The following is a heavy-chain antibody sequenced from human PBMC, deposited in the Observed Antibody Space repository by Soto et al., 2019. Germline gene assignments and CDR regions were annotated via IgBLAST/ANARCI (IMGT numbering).Heavy chain of an antibody. V-gene: IGHV3-11*01. Sequence: QVPLVESGGGLVKPGGSLRLSCAASGFTFSDYYMSWIRQAPGKGLEWVSLITSGSIIHYADSVKGRFTISRDNAKNALYLQLNRLRAEDTAVYYCATDPDSSDYYGMDVWGQGTTVTVSS. CDR2: ITSGSII. D-gene: IGHD6-19*01. CDR3: ATDPDSSDYYGMDV. J-gene: IGHJ6*02. CDR1: GFTFSDYY.